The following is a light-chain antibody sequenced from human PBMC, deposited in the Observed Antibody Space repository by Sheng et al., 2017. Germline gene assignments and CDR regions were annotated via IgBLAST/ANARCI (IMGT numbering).Light chain of an antibody. CDR3: QTWGSGFRV. Sequence: QLVLTQSPSASASLGASVKLTCTLSSGHSSYAIAWHQQQPEKGPRYLMKLNSDGSHSKGDGIPDRFSGSSSGAEHYLTISSLQSEDEADYYCQTWGSGFRVFGGGTKLTV. J-gene: IGLJ2*01. CDR2: LNSDGSH. CDR1: SGHSSYA. V-gene: IGLV4-69*01.